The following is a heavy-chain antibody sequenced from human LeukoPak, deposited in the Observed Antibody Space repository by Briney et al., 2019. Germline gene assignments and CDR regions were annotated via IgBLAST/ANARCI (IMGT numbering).Heavy chain of an antibody. Sequence: PSETLSLTCAVYGGSFSGFYWSWIRQPPGKGLEWIGEINHSGSANYNPSLKSRLTISVDTSKNQFSLKLSSVTAADTAVYYCARGDYCGGDCYSRPDHWGRGTLVTVS. V-gene: IGHV4-34*01. D-gene: IGHD2-21*02. CDR2: INHSGSA. CDR3: ARGDYCGGDCYSRPDH. J-gene: IGHJ4*02. CDR1: GGSFSGFY.